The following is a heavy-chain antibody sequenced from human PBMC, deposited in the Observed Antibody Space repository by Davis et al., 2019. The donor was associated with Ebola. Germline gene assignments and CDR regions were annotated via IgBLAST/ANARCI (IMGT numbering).Heavy chain of an antibody. V-gene: IGHV3-73*01. D-gene: IGHD2/OR15-2a*01. Sequence: PGGSLRLSCAVSGFTFSGSAVHWVRQASGKGLEWVGRIRTKAENYATGYTASVKGRFTISRDDSKNRAFLQMDSLKTEDTALYYCSTFYGDQDYWGQGTLVTVSS. CDR2: IRTKAENYAT. J-gene: IGHJ4*02. CDR3: STFYGDQDY. CDR1: GFTFSGSA.